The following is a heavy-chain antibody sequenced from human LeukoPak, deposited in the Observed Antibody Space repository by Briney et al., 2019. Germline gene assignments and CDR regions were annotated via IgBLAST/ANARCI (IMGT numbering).Heavy chain of an antibody. J-gene: IGHJ3*02. V-gene: IGHV1-2*02. CDR2: INPNSGGT. CDR1: GYTFTGYY. D-gene: IGHD6-19*01. CDR3: ARVRRIAVAGHDAFDI. Sequence: ASVKVSCKASGYTFTGYYMHWVRQAPGQGLEWMGWINPNSGGTNYAQKFQGRVTMTRGTSISTAYMELSRLRSDDTAVYYCARVRRIAVAGHDAFDIWGQGTMVTVSS.